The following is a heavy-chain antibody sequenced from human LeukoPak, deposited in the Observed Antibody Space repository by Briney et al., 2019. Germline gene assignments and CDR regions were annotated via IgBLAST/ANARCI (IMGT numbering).Heavy chain of an antibody. V-gene: IGHV3-23*01. CDR1: GFTFSSYA. CDR2: ISGSGGST. CDR3: AKASSPGATASLDY. J-gene: IGHJ4*02. Sequence: GSPRLSCAASGFTFSSYAMSWVRQAPGKGLEWVSAISGSGGSTYYADSVKGRFTISRDNSKNTLYLQMNSLRAEDTAVYYCAKASSPGATASLDYWGQGTLVTVSS. D-gene: IGHD1-26*01.